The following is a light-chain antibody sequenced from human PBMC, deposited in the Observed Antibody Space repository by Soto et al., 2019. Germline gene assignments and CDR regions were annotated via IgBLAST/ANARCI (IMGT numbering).Light chain of an antibody. CDR3: QQYYSYPPLT. Sequence: GARVTITCRASQGISSYLAWYQQKPGKAPKLLIYAASTLQSGVPSRFSGSGSGTDFTLTISCLQSEDFATYYCQQYYSYPPLTFGGGTKVDIK. J-gene: IGKJ4*01. V-gene: IGKV1-8*01. CDR1: QGISSY. CDR2: AAS.